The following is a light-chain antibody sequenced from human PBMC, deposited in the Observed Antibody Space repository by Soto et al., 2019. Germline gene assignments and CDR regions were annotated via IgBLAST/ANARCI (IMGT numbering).Light chain of an antibody. Sequence: DIQMTQSPSSLSASVGDRVTITCRASQSIRNYLNWYQQKPGKAPRLLIYAASSLQTGVPSRFSGSGSGTDFTLTISSLQPADFATYYCQQSYSIPLTFGGGTKVEIK. J-gene: IGKJ4*01. CDR3: QQSYSIPLT. CDR1: QSIRNY. CDR2: AAS. V-gene: IGKV1-39*01.